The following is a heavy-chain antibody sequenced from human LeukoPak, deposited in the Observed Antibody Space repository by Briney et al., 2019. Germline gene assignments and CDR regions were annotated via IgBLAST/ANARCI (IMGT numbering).Heavy chain of an antibody. CDR3: ARSPARYCSSTSCYWDHLQGAFDI. J-gene: IGHJ3*02. D-gene: IGHD2-2*01. Sequence: GGSLRLSCAASGFTFSSYGMHWVRQAPGKGLEWVAVIWYVGSKKYYADSVKGRFTISRDNSKNTLYLQMNSLRAEDTAVYYCARSPARYCSSTSCYWDHLQGAFDIWGQGTMVTVSS. CDR1: GFTFSSYG. V-gene: IGHV3-33*01. CDR2: IWYVGSKK.